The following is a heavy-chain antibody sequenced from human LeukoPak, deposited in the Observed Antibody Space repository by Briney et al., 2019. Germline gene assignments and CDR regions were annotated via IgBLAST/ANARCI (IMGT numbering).Heavy chain of an antibody. D-gene: IGHD6-19*01. CDR3: ARLPSYSSGWFGFDY. J-gene: IGHJ4*02. CDR1: GYSFTNYW. CDR2: IYPGGSDT. Sequence: GESLKISCEGSGYSFTNYWIDWVRQMPGKGLEWMGMIYPGGSDTRYSPSFQGQVTISADKSINTAYLQWSSLKASDTAMYYCARLPSYSSGWFGFDYWGQGTLVTVSS. V-gene: IGHV5-51*01.